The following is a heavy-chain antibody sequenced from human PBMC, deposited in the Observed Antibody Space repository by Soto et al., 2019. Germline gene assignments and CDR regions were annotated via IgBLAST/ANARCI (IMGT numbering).Heavy chain of an antibody. CDR2: ISWNSGSI. CDR1: GFTFDDYA. D-gene: IGHD3-22*01. Sequence: VQLVESGGGLVQPGRSLRLSCAASGFTFDDYAMHWVRQAPGKGLEWVSGISWNSGSIGYADSVKGRFTISRDNAKNSLYLQMNSLRAEDTALYYCAKDDYYDSSGYLDYWGQGTLVTVSS. CDR3: AKDDYYDSSGYLDY. V-gene: IGHV3-9*01. J-gene: IGHJ4*02.